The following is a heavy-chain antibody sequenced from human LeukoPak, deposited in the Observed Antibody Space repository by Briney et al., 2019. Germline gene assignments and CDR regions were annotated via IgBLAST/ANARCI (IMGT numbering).Heavy chain of an antibody. V-gene: IGHV3-30*02. J-gene: IGHJ5*02. CDR1: GFTFDDYS. CDR3: AKASFGSGYYPPFDP. CDR2: IWYDGSKK. D-gene: IGHD3-3*01. Sequence: PGGSLTLSCAASGFTFDDYSMHWVRQAPGKGLEWVAFIWYDGSKKYYAYSVKGRFTISRDNSKNTLYLQMNSLRAEDTAVYYCAKASFGSGYYPPFDPWGQGTLVTVSS.